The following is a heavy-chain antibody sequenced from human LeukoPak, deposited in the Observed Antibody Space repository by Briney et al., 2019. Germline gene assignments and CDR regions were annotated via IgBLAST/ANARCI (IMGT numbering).Heavy chain of an antibody. CDR3: ARASGYSSGWYDY. J-gene: IGHJ4*02. CDR1: GFTFSNYS. D-gene: IGHD6-19*01. V-gene: IGHV3-21*01. CDR2: ISRSGSYI. Sequence: GGSLRLSCAGSGFTFSNYSMNWVRQAPGKGLEWVSTISRSGSYIWYADSVEGRFTISRDNAENSLYLRMNSLRVEDTAVYYCARASGYSSGWYDYWGREPWSPSPQ.